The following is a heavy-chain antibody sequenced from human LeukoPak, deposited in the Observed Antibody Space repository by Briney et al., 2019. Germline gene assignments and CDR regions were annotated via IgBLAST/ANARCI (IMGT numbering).Heavy chain of an antibody. CDR2: MKSNNGHT. CDR3: ARGPPNWGMVGY. V-gene: IGHV1-8*01. J-gene: IGHJ4*02. Sequence: PSVKVSCKASGYTFTSFDFNWVRQATGQGLEWMGWMKSNNGHTGYAQKFQGRVTMTRDTSISTAYMELSSLTFEDTAVYYCARGPPNWGMVGYWGQGTLVTVSS. D-gene: IGHD7-27*01. CDR1: GYTFTSFD.